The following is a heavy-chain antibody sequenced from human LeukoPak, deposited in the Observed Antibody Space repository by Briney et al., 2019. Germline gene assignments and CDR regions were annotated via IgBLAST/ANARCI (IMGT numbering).Heavy chain of an antibody. CDR1: GGSISSGGYS. D-gene: IGHD3-22*01. J-gene: IGHJ3*02. CDR3: ARTLSTMKGAFDI. V-gene: IGHV4-30-2*01. CDR2: IYHSGST. Sequence: PSETLSLTCAVSGGSISSGGYSWSWIRQPPGKGLEWIGYIYHSGSTYYNPSLESRVTISVDRSKNQFSLKLSSVTAADTAVYYCARTLSTMKGAFDIWGQGTMVTVSS.